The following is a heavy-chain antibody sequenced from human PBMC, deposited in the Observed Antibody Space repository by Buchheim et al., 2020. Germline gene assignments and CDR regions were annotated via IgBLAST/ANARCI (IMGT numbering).Heavy chain of an antibody. CDR2: IYYSGST. CDR3: AREIDGIKTYYYDSSGPRAGNWFDP. D-gene: IGHD3-22*01. Sequence: QVQLQESGPGLVKPSQTLSLTCTVSGGSISSGGYYWSWIRQHPGKGLEWIGYIYYSGSTYYNPSLKSRVTISVDKSKNQFSLKLSSVTAADTAVYYCAREIDGIKTYYYDSSGPRAGNWFDPWGQGTL. V-gene: IGHV4-31*03. J-gene: IGHJ5*02. CDR1: GGSISSGGYY.